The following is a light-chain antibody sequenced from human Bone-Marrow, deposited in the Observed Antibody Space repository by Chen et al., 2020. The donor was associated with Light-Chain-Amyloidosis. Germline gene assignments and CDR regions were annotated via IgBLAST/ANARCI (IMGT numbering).Light chain of an antibody. Sequence: DIVMTQSPLSLPVNPGESASISCRSSQSLLHSNGYNYLDWYLQKPGQSPQLLIYLGSNRASGVPDRFSGSGSGTDFTLKISRVEAEDVGVYYCMQALQTPLYTFGQGTKLEVK. J-gene: IGKJ2*01. V-gene: IGKV2-28*01. CDR2: LGS. CDR1: QSLLHSNGYNY. CDR3: MQALQTPLYT.